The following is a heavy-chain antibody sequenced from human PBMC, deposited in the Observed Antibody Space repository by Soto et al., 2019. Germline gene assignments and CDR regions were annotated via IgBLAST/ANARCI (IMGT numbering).Heavy chain of an antibody. D-gene: IGHD3-16*01. CDR1: GGSISSGDYY. CDR3: AREAMITFWDPIVRGWFDP. J-gene: IGHJ5*02. V-gene: IGHV4-30-4*01. CDR2: IYYSGST. Sequence: SETLSLTCTVSGGSISSGDYYWSWIRQPPGKGLEWIGYIYYSGSTYYNPSLKSRVTISVDTSKNQFSLKLSSVTAADTAVYYCAREAMITFWDPIVRGWFDPWGQGTLVTVSS.